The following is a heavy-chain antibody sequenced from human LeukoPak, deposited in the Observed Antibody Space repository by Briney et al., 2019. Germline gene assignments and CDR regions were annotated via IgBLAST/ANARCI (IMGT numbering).Heavy chain of an antibody. J-gene: IGHJ3*02. Sequence: SQTLSLTCAISGDTVSSNSAGWNWIRQSPSRGLEWLGRRYYRSRWYDDYPLSVKSRITTNQDTSKNQCSEQMTSETPEDTDVYDCARGSYCTDDSFDIWGQGTMVTVSS. CDR1: GDTVSSNSAG. CDR3: ARGSYCTDDSFDI. V-gene: IGHV6-1*01. CDR2: RYYRSRWYD. D-gene: IGHD1-26*01.